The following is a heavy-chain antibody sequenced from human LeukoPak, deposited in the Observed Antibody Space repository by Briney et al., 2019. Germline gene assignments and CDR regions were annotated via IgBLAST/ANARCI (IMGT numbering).Heavy chain of an antibody. D-gene: IGHD6-19*01. CDR2: ISAYNGNT. Sequence: ASVKVSCKASGYTFTSYDINWVRQATGQGLEWMGWISAYNGNTNYAQKLQGRVTMTTDTTTSTAYMELRSLRSDDTAVYYCARAQASGWYQADYWGQGTLVTVSS. CDR3: ARAQASGWYQADY. J-gene: IGHJ4*02. CDR1: GYTFTSYD. V-gene: IGHV1-18*01.